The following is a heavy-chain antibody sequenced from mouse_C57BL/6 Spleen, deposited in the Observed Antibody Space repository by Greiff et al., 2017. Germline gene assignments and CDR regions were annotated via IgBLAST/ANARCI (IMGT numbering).Heavy chain of an antibody. V-gene: IGHV10-1*01. CDR3: VRDCYYGHFDV. CDR1: GFSFNTYA. J-gene: IGHJ1*03. Sequence: EVQLVESGGGLVQPKGSLKLSCAASGFSFNTYAMNWVRQAPGKGLEWVARIRSKSNNYATYYADSVKDRFTISRDESESMLYLQMNNLKTEDPAMYYCVRDCYYGHFDVWGTGTTVTVSS. CDR2: IRSKSNNYAT.